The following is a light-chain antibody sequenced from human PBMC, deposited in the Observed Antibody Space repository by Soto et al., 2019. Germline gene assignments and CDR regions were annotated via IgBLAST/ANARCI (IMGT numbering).Light chain of an antibody. V-gene: IGKV3-20*01. J-gene: IGKJ5*01. Sequence: EVVLTQSPGTLSLSPGERATLPCRASQSVINDYLAWYQQKPGQAPRLLIYGASSRASGFPERFSGSGSGTDFTLTISRLEPEDFAVYYCQQYGSSPITFGQGTRLEIK. CDR2: GAS. CDR1: QSVINDY. CDR3: QQYGSSPIT.